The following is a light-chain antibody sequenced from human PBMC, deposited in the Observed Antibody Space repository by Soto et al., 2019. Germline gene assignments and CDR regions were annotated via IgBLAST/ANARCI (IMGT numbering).Light chain of an antibody. CDR1: QSIGSW. V-gene: IGKV1D-12*01. CDR3: QQAHSCPLT. Sequence: DIQMTQSPSSVSASVGDRVIITCRASQSIGSWLAWYQQKPGEAPKLLIFAAYRLHSVVPSRFSGSGSGIDFTLTISDLQPEDFATYYCQQAHSCPLTFGGGTKVEIK. J-gene: IGKJ4*01. CDR2: AAY.